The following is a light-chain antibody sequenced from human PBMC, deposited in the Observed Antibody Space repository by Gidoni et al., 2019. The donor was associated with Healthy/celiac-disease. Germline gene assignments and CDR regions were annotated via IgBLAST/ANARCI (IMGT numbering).Light chain of an antibody. V-gene: IGLV3-21*04. CDR3: QVLDSSSDHWV. Sequence: SYVLTQPPPLSEAPGKTARITSGGNNIRSKSVHWYQQKQGQAPVLVIYYATARPSGLPARFSGSNSGNTATLSISRVEAGDEADYYCQVLDSSSDHWVFGGGTKLTVL. CDR1: NIRSKS. CDR2: YAT. J-gene: IGLJ3*02.